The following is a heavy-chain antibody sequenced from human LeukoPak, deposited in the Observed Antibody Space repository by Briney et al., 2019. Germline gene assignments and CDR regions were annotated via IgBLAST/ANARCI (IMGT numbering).Heavy chain of an antibody. J-gene: IGHJ6*03. CDR1: GGSISSGGYY. Sequence: SETLSLTCTVSGGSISSGGYYWSWIRQPPGKGLEWIGYIYQSGSTYYNPSLKSRVTISVDRSKNQFSLKLSSVTAADTAVYYCARGIAATMRNYYYMDVWGKGTTVTVSS. V-gene: IGHV4-30-2*01. CDR2: IYQSGST. CDR3: ARGIAATMRNYYYMDV. D-gene: IGHD5-12*01.